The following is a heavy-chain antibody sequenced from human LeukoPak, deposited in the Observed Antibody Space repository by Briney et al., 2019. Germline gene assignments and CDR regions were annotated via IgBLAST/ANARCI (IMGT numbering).Heavy chain of an antibody. CDR1: GFTFSSYG. V-gene: IGHV3-33*01. Sequence: HPGRSLRLPCAASGFTFSSYGMHWVRQAPGKGLEWVAVIWYDGSNKYYADSVKGRFTISRDNSKNTLYLQMNSLRAEDTAVYYCASAYDSSGYYYPDRYWGQGTLVTVSS. CDR3: ASAYDSSGYYYPDRY. CDR2: IWYDGSNK. J-gene: IGHJ4*02. D-gene: IGHD3-22*01.